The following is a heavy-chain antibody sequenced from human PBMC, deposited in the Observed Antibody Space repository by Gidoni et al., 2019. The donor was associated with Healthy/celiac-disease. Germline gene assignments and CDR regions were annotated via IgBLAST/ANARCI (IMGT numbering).Heavy chain of an antibody. CDR1: GFTFSRYA. V-gene: IGHV3-30-3*01. J-gene: IGHJ3*02. CDR2: ISYDGSNK. D-gene: IGHD3-10*01. CDR3: ARDRRRYGSGSSNNDAFDI. Sequence: QVQLVESGGGVVQPGRSLRLSCAASGFTFSRYAIHWVRQAPGKGLEWVAVISYDGSNKYYADSVKGRFTISRDNSKNTLYLQMNSLRAEDTAVYYCARDRRRYGSGSSNNDAFDIWGQGTMVTVSS.